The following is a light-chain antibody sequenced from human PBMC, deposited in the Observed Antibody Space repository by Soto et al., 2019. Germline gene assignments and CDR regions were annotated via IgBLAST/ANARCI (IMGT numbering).Light chain of an antibody. J-gene: IGKJ4*01. CDR1: HSFSSSL. V-gene: IGKV3-20*01. Sequence: EIVLSQSPGTLSSSPGERITLSCRASHSFSSSLLAWYQQKPGQAPRLLIYGTSTRATGIPDRFSGSGSSTDCPLTIRRLEPEDFAVYYCQHFGATPPGSFGGGTRVQMK. CDR2: GTS. CDR3: QHFGATPPGS.